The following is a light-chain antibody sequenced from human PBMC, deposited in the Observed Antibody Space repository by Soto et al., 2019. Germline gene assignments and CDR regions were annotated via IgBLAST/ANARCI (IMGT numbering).Light chain of an antibody. CDR3: QQYGSSGT. CDR2: GAS. V-gene: IGKV3-20*01. CDR1: QSVSSSY. Sequence: EIVLTQSPGTLSLSPGERATLSCRASQSVSSSYLAWYQQKPGQAPRLLIYGASSRATGIPDRFSGSGSGTDFTLTISRLEPEDFAVYYCQQYGSSGTFGQWTKV. J-gene: IGKJ1*01.